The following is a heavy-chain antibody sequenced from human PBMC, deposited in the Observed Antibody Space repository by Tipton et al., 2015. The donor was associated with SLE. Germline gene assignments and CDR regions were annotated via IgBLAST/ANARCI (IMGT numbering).Heavy chain of an antibody. D-gene: IGHD3-22*01. CDR3: ALSSYDYEPPFYYYYRLDV. V-gene: IGHV1-69*01. Sequence: QLVQSGAEVKRPGSSVTVSCKSSGGTFSTFAINWVRQAPGQGLEWMGGIIPIFRTDNYAQKFQGRVTITADESTGTAYMDLGSLSSEDTAIYYCALSSYDYEPPFYYYYRLDVWGQGTTVTVSS. CDR1: GGTFSTFA. J-gene: IGHJ6*02. CDR2: IIPIFRTD.